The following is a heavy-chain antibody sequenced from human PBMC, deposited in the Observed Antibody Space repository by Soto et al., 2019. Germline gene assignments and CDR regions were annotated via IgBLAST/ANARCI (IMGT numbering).Heavy chain of an antibody. V-gene: IGHV4-61*01. CDR2: IYNSGST. CDR3: ARCGRVPSAPVNY. Sequence: TVSGGSVSSGSYYWSWIRQPPEKGLEWIGYIYNSGSTSYNPSLKSRATISVDMSKNQFSLKLSSVTAADTAVYYCARCGRVPSAPVNYWGQGTPVTVSS. J-gene: IGHJ4*02. CDR1: GGSVSSGSYY. D-gene: IGHD2-2*01.